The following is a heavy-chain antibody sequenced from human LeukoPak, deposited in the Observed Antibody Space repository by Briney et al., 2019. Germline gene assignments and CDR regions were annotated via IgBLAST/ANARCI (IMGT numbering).Heavy chain of an antibody. V-gene: IGHV3-23*01. CDR2: ISGSGDSS. J-gene: IGHJ5*02. CDR3: AKDSDSSGWS. CDR1: GFKFNLYA. Sequence: PGGSLRLSCATSGFKFNLYAMTWVRRAPGKGLEWLSGISGSGDSSHYADSVKGRFTISRDNSNNTLYLQMNSLRAGDTAVYYCAKDSDSSGWSWGQGTLVTVSS. D-gene: IGHD6-19*01.